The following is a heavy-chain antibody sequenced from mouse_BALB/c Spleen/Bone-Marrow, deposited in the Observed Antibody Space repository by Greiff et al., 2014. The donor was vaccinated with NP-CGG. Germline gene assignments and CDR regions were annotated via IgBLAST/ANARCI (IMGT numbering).Heavy chain of an antibody. D-gene: IGHD1-2*01. J-gene: IGHJ2*01. CDR1: GFSLTSYS. Sequence: VKLMESGPGLVAPSQSLSITCTVSGFSLTSYSVHWIRQPPGKGLEWLGVIWAGGSTNYNSALMSRLSISKDNSKSQVFLKMNSLQTDDTAMYYCARYYYGFLDYWGQGTTLTVSS. CDR3: ARYYYGFLDY. V-gene: IGHV2-9*02. CDR2: IWAGGST.